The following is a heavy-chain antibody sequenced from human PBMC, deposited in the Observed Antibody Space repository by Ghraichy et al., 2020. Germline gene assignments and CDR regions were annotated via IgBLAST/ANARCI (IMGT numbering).Heavy chain of an antibody. J-gene: IGHJ6*02. D-gene: IGHD4/OR15-4a*01. V-gene: IGHV3-11*01. CDR1: GFTFSNYL. CDR3: ARDIKAYHYAADV. CDR2: ITLGGSDM. Sequence: GGSLRLSCEASGFTFSNYLMGWVRQAPGKGLEWVSYITLGGSDMYYVDSVKGRFTISRDNVKNSMYLQMNSLRVEDTAVYYCARDIKAYHYAADVWGQGTTVTVSS.